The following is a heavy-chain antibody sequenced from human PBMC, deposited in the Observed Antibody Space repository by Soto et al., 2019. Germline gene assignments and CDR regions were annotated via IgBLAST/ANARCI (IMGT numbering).Heavy chain of an antibody. CDR3: ARRLRGLGARPCFDY. V-gene: IGHV3-48*03. CDR2: ISSSGSTI. J-gene: IGHJ4*02. Sequence: PGGSLRLSCAASGFTFSSYEMNWVRQAPGKGLEWVSYISSSGSTISYADTVKGRFTIDRDNAKNTLYLQRNSLRDEATDVYYCARRLRGLGARPCFDYWGQGTLVTVSS. D-gene: IGHD6-6*01. CDR1: GFTFSSYE.